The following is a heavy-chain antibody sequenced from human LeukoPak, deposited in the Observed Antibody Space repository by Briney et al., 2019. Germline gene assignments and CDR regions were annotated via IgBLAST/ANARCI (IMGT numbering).Heavy chain of an antibody. CDR1: GSSLSSAYW. D-gene: IGHD4-11*01. CDR3: AKETDYSHPNWFDP. Sequence: TSGTLSLTCAVSGSSLSSAYWWSWVRQSPGMGLEWIGQISYSGTTKYTASLRSRLFISVDRSKNQFSLETTSMTAADTAVYFCAKETDYSHPNWFDPWGQGILVTVSS. V-gene: IGHV4-4*02. J-gene: IGHJ5*02. CDR2: ISYSGTT.